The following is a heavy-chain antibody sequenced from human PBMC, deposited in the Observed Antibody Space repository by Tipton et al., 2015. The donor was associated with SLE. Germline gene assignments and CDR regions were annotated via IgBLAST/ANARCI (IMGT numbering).Heavy chain of an antibody. Sequence: QLVQSGAEVKKPGSSVKVSCKASGGTFSSYTISWVRQAPGQGLEWMGRIIPILGIANYAQKFQGRVTITADKSTSTAYMELRSLRSDDTAVYYCARDGGSYNAFDIWGQGTMVTVSS. V-gene: IGHV1-69*09. CDR1: GGTFSSYT. CDR3: ARDGGSYNAFDI. CDR2: IIPILGIA. J-gene: IGHJ3*02. D-gene: IGHD1-26*01.